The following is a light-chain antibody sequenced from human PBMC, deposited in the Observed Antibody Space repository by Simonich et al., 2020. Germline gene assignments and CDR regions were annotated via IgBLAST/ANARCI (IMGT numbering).Light chain of an antibody. Sequence: QSALTQPPSASGSPGQSVTISSTGTSSDVGGYNYVSWYQQHPGKAPKLMLYEVSKRPSGVPDRFSGSKSGNTASLTVSGLQAEDEADYYCSSYAGSNPLFGGGTKLTVL. CDR2: EVS. V-gene: IGLV2-8*01. J-gene: IGLJ2*01. CDR1: SSDVGGYNY. CDR3: SSYAGSNPL.